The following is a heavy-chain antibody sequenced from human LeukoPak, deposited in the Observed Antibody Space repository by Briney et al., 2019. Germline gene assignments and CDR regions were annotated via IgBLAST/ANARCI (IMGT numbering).Heavy chain of an antibody. D-gene: IGHD2-15*01. CDR3: AREESGSVSRYMDV. CDR1: GYTFTSYG. J-gene: IGHJ6*03. V-gene: IGHV1-18*01. Sequence: VASVKVSCKASGYTFTSYGISWVRQAPGQGLEWMGWISAYNGNTNYAQKLQGRVTMTTGTSTSTAYMELRSLRSDDTAVYYCAREESGSVSRYMDVWGKGTTVTVSS. CDR2: ISAYNGNT.